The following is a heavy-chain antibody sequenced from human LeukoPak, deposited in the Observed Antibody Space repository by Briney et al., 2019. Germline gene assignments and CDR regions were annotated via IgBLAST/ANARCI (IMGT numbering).Heavy chain of an antibody. D-gene: IGHD3-16*01. V-gene: IGHV3-15*01. CDR2: INIKRDGGTS. CDR1: GFTFSNAW. J-gene: IGHJ4*02. Sequence: RPGGSLRLSCAASGFTFSNAWMSWVRQPPGKGLEWVGRINIKRDGGTSDYAAPVNGRFTISRDDSKNTVYLQMNSLKTDDTAVYYCNIYYYDHVWGPSHWGQGTLVTVSS. CDR3: NIYYYDHVWGPSH.